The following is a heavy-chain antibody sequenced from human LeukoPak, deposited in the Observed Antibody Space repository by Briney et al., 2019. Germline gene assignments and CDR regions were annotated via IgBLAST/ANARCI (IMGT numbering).Heavy chain of an antibody. J-gene: IGHJ3*02. V-gene: IGHV4-61*02. CDR3: AATYYYDSSGYTAFDI. Sequence: SETLSLTCTVSGGSISSGSYYWSWIRQPAGKGLEWIGRIYTSGSTNYNPSLKSRVTISVDTSKNQFSLKLSSVTAADTAVYYCAATYYYDSSGYTAFDIWGQGTMVTVSS. D-gene: IGHD3-22*01. CDR1: GGSISSGSYY. CDR2: IYTSGST.